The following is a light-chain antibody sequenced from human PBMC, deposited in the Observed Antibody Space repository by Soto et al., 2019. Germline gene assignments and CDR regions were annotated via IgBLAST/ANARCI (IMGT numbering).Light chain of an antibody. CDR2: GAS. Sequence: EIVLTQSPGTLSLSPGKRATLSCRASQSISSSYLAWYHQRPGQXPRLLIYGASSRATGIPDRFSGSGSGTELTLTISRLEPEDFEVYYCQQYGSSSWTFGQGTKVDIK. CDR3: QQYGSSSWT. J-gene: IGKJ1*01. V-gene: IGKV3-20*01. CDR1: QSISSSY.